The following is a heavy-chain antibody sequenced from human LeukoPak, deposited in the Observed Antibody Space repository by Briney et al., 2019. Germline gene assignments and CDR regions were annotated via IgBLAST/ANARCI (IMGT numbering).Heavy chain of an antibody. V-gene: IGHV3-15*01. Sequence: GGSLRLSCAASGFTFRNAWMTWVRQAPGKGLEWVGRLKSKTDGGTTDYAAPVKGRFTISRDDSKNTLYLQMNTLKTEDTAAYYCTRAVPPYCGGDCYSASDYWGQGTLVTVSS. D-gene: IGHD2-21*02. CDR2: LKSKTDGGTT. CDR3: TRAVPPYCGGDCYSASDY. CDR1: GFTFRNAW. J-gene: IGHJ4*02.